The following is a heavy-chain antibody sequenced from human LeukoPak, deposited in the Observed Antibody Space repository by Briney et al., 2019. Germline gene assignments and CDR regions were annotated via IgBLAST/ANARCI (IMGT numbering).Heavy chain of an antibody. CDR2: ITGSGDRT. CDR3: AKEWDTFDY. CDR1: GFTFSNFA. V-gene: IGHV3-23*01. J-gene: IGHJ4*02. Sequence: GGSLRLSCVGSGFTFSNFAMSWVRQAPGKGLEWVSAITGSGDRTYSADSVKGRFTISRDNSKNTLYLQMNSLRAEDAAVYYCAKEWDTFDYWGQGTLVTVS. D-gene: IGHD1-26*01.